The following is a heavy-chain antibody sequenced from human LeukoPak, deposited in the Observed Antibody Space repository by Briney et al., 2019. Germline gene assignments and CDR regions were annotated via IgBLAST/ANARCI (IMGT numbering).Heavy chain of an antibody. Sequence: PSETLSLTCAISGGSFSGYYWSWIRQPPGKGLEWIGEINQSGGTNYNAFLKSRVTISVDTSKNQFSLKLSSVTAADTAVYYCARGGYCSGGSCFQDAFDIWGQGTMVTVSS. V-gene: IGHV4-34*01. CDR1: GGSFSGYY. D-gene: IGHD2-15*01. J-gene: IGHJ3*02. CDR3: ARGGYCSGGSCFQDAFDI. CDR2: INQSGGT.